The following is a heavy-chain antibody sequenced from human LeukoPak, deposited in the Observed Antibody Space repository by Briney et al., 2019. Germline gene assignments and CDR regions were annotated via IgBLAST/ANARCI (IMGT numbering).Heavy chain of an antibody. Sequence: GGSLRLSCAASGFTFSSYAMSWVRQAPGKGLEWVSRISGSGGSTYYADCVKGRFTISRDNSKNTVCLQMSSLRAEDTAIYYCAKDQVLDNFDYWGQGTLVTVPS. D-gene: IGHD1-1*01. V-gene: IGHV3-23*01. CDR3: AKDQVLDNFDY. CDR1: GFTFSSYA. CDR2: ISGSGGST. J-gene: IGHJ4*02.